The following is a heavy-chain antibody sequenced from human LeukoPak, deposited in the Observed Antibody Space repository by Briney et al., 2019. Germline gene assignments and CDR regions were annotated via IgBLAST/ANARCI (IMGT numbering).Heavy chain of an antibody. D-gene: IGHD5-12*01. J-gene: IGHJ6*02. Sequence: GASVKVSCKASGYTFTSYAMHWERQAPGQRLEWMGWINAGNGNTKYSQKFQGRVTITRDTSASTAYMELSSLRSEDTAVYYCARGIVATIFSPPSYGMDVWGQGTTVTVSS. CDR2: INAGNGNT. CDR1: GYTFTSYA. V-gene: IGHV1-3*01. CDR3: ARGIVATIFSPPSYGMDV.